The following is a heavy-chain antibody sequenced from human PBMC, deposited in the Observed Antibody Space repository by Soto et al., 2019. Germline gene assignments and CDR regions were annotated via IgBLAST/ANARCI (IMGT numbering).Heavy chain of an antibody. J-gene: IGHJ5*02. V-gene: IGHV6-1*01. CDR1: GDSVSSNSAA. CDR3: ARAEIAAERWNGFDP. D-gene: IGHD6-13*01. CDR2: TYYRSKWYN. Sequence: SQTLSLTCAISGDSVSSNSAAWNWIRQSPSRGREWLGRTYYRSKWYNDYAVSVNRRTTINPDTSKNQFSLQLNSVTPEDTALYYGARAEIAAERWNGFDPWGQGTLVTVSS.